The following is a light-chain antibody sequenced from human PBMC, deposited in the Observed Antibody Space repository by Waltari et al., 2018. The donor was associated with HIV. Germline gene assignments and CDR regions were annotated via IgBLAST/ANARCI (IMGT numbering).Light chain of an antibody. V-gene: IGLV1-44*01. Sequence: QSVLTQPPSASGTPGQRVTISCSGSSSNIGSNTVSWYQQIPGTAPRLLIYTNNQRPSGVPDRFSGSKSGTSASLAISGIQSEDEAYYSCAAWDDSLGGLVVFGGGTKLTVL. CDR3: AAWDDSLGGLVV. J-gene: IGLJ2*01. CDR1: SSNIGSNT. CDR2: TNN.